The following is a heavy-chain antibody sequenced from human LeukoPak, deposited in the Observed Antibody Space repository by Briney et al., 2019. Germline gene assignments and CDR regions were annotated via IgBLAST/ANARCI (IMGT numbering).Heavy chain of an antibody. Sequence: PGGSLRLSCAASGFIFTSYSMNWVRQAPGKGLEWVSSISSSSSYIYYADSVKGRFTISRDNAKNSLYLQMNSLRAEDTAAYYCARELYGDYAVDYWGQGTLVTVSS. D-gene: IGHD4-17*01. CDR1: GFIFTSYS. J-gene: IGHJ4*02. V-gene: IGHV3-21*01. CDR3: ARELYGDYAVDY. CDR2: ISSSSSYI.